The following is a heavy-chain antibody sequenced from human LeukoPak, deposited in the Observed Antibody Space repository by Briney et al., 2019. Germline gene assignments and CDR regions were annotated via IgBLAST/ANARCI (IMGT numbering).Heavy chain of an antibody. J-gene: IGHJ5*02. Sequence: PGGSLRLSCAASGFTFSSYAMSWVRQAPGKGLEWVSAISGSGGSTYYADSVKGRFTISRDNSKNTLYLQMNSLRAKDTAVYYCAKEFVVVPAAKGYYNWFDPWGQGTLVTVSS. CDR1: GFTFSSYA. D-gene: IGHD2-2*01. CDR2: ISGSGGST. V-gene: IGHV3-23*01. CDR3: AKEFVVVPAAKGYYNWFDP.